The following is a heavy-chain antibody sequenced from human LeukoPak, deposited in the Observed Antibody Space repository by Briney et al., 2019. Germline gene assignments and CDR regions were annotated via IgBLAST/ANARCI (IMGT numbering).Heavy chain of an antibody. V-gene: IGHV5-51*01. D-gene: IGHD2-2*01. CDR3: ARLPRDCSYTSCHDQRNHFDL. CDR1: GYNFINYW. J-gene: IGHJ4*02. CDR2: IYPGDSDT. Sequence: GESLKISCKGSGYNFINYWIGWVRQMPGKGLEWMGIIYPGDSDTRFSPSFQGQVTISVDKSINTAFLQRSSLKASDTAMYYCARLPRDCSYTSCHDQRNHFDLWGQGTLVTVSS.